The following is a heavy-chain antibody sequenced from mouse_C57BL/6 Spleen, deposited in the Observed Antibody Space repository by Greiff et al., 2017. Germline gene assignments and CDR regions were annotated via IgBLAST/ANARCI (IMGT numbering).Heavy chain of an antibody. CDR1: GFNIKDYY. D-gene: IGHD1-1*01. Sequence: VQLKESGAELVKPGASVKLSCTASGFNIKDYYMHWVKQRPEQGLEWIGRIDPEDGETKYAPKFQGKATITADTSSNTAYLQLSSLTSEDTAVYYCARTTVKEYYFDYWGQGTTLTVSA. CDR2: IDPEDGET. J-gene: IGHJ2*01. V-gene: IGHV14-2*01. CDR3: ARTTVKEYYFDY.